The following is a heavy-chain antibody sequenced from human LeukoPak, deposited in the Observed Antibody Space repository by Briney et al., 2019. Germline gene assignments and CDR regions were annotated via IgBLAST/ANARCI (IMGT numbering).Heavy chain of an antibody. CDR3: AKDQPSGSSSWYWDY. D-gene: IGHD6-13*01. J-gene: IGHJ4*02. V-gene: IGHV3-30*02. CDR2: IRSDGSYK. CDR1: GFTFSNYG. Sequence: GGSLRLSCAASGFTFSNYGVHWVRQAPGKGLEWVAFIRSDGSYKYYADSVKGRFTIARDNSMNTLYLQMNSLRAEDTAMYYCAKDQPSGSSSWYWDYWGQGTLVTDSS.